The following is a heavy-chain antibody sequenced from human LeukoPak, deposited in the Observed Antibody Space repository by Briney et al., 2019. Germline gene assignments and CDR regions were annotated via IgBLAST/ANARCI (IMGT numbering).Heavy chain of an antibody. CDR3: AKGRGTGYRYGPIEN. J-gene: IGHJ4*02. D-gene: IGHD5-18*01. V-gene: IGHV3-11*01. CDR1: GFTFSDYY. Sequence: GGSLRLSCAASGFTFSDYYMSWIRQAPGKGLEWVSYISSSGSTIYYADSVKGRFTISRDNSENSLSLQMNSLRTEDTALYYCAKGRGTGYRYGPIENWGQGTLVTVSS. CDR2: ISSSGSTI.